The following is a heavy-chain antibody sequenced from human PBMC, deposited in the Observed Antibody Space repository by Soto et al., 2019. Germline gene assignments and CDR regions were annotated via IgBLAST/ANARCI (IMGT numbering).Heavy chain of an antibody. V-gene: IGHV1-3*01. D-gene: IGHD2-2*01. CDR3: ARSQYLPFFDY. J-gene: IGHJ4*02. CDR2: INAGNGNT. Sequence: QVQLVQSGAEVKKPGASVKVSCKASGDTFTSSAFHWVRQAPGQRPEWMGGINAGNGNTKYSQKFRGRVTITSDPSASTVYMELGSLRSEDTAVYYCARSQYLPFFDYWGRGTLVTVSS. CDR1: GDTFTSSA.